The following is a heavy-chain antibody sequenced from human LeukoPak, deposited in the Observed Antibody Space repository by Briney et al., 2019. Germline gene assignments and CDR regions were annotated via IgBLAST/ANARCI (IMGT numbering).Heavy chain of an antibody. Sequence: ASVKVSCKVSGYTLTELSMHWVRQAPGKGLEWMGGFDPEDGETIYAQKFQGRVTMTEDTSTDTAYMELSSLRSEDTAVYYCATDESAAIPHYYYMDVWGKGTTVTVSS. J-gene: IGHJ6*03. V-gene: IGHV1-24*01. CDR2: FDPEDGET. CDR3: ATDESAAIPHYYYMDV. CDR1: GYTLTELS. D-gene: IGHD2-2*02.